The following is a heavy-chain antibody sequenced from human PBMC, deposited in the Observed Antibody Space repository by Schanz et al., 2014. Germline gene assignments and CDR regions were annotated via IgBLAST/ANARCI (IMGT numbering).Heavy chain of an antibody. V-gene: IGHV3-23*04. J-gene: IGHJ4*02. CDR1: GFTFSSYA. D-gene: IGHD4-17*01. Sequence: EVRLVESGGGLVQPGGSLRLSCAASGFTFSSYAMSWVRQAPGKGLEWVSAISGSGGSTYYADSVKGRFTISRDRFQNTLYLRMSSLRAEDTAVYYCARPRFDYGEVDYWGQGTLVTVSS. CDR3: ARPRFDYGEVDY. CDR2: ISGSGGST.